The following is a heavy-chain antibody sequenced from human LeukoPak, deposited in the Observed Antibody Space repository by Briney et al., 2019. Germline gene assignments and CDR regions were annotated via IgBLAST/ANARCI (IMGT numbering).Heavy chain of an antibody. CDR3: ARGKMTTVTTLAYYYYYGMDV. CDR2: INPNSGGT. V-gene: IGHV1-2*02. J-gene: IGHJ6*02. CDR1: GYTFTGYY. Sequence: VASVKVSCKASGYTFTGYYMHWVRQAPGQGLEWMGWINPNSGGTNYAQKFQGRVTITADESTSTAYMELSSLRSEDTAVYYCARGKMTTVTTLAYYYYYGMDVWGQGTTVTVSS. D-gene: IGHD4-17*01.